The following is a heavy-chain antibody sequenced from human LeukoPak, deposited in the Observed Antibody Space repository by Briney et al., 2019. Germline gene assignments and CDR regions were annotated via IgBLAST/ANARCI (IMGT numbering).Heavy chain of an antibody. Sequence: SETLSLTCTVSGGSISSYYWSWIRQPAGKGLEWIGRIYTSGSTNYNPSLKSRVTMSVDTSKNQFSLKLSSVTAADTAVYYCAREPFLWHSTLHSDYWGQGTLVTLSS. V-gene: IGHV4-4*07. J-gene: IGHJ4*02. CDR2: IYTSGST. CDR1: GGSISSYY. CDR3: AREPFLWHSTLHSDY. D-gene: IGHD2/OR15-2a*01.